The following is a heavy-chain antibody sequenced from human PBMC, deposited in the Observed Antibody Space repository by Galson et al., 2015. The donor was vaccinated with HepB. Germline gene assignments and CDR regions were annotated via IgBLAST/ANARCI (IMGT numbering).Heavy chain of an antibody. Sequence: SLRLSCAASGLTLSSYTMSWVRQSPGRGLQWVSYIGTNGATTYYTDSVKGRFTVARDNARNTVSLQMSSLRAEDAAVYHCAKGAYFSSSSLYGMDVWGQGTAVTVSS. CDR2: IGTNGATT. V-gene: IGHV3-11*01. CDR1: GLTLSSYT. D-gene: IGHD6-6*01. CDR3: AKGAYFSSSSLYGMDV. J-gene: IGHJ6*02.